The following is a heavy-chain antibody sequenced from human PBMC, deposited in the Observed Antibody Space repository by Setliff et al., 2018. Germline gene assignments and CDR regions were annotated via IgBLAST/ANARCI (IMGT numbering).Heavy chain of an antibody. CDR2: ISAYSDDT. CDR3: AYDSSGYYPGY. Sequence: AASVKVSCKASGHTFITFGISWVRQAPGQGLEWMGWISAYSDDTKYAEKFQGRVTMTMDTSTGTAYMELRSLRSDDTAVYICAYDSSGYYPGYWGQGTLVTV. D-gene: IGHD3-22*01. J-gene: IGHJ4*02. CDR1: GHTFITFG. V-gene: IGHV1-18*01.